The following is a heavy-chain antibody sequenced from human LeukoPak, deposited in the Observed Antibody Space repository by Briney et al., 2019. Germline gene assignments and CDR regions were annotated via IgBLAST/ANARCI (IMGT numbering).Heavy chain of an antibody. CDR2: ISGSGGST. CDR1: GFTFSSYA. V-gene: IGHV3-23*01. J-gene: IGHJ4*02. Sequence: HPGGSLRLSCAASGFTFSSYAMSWVRQAPGKGLEWVSAISGSGGSTYYADSVKGRFTISRDNSENTVYLQMNSLRAEDTAVYYCARDSDYYAFTYWGQGTLVTVSS. D-gene: IGHD1-26*01. CDR3: ARDSDYYAFTY.